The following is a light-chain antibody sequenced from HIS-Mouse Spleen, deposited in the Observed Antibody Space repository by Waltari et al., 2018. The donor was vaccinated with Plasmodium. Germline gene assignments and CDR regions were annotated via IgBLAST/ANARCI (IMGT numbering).Light chain of an antibody. CDR3: QQYNNWPAWT. CDR2: GAS. J-gene: IGKJ1*01. CDR1: QSVSSN. V-gene: IGKV3-15*01. Sequence: EIVMTQSPATLSVSPGERATLSCRASQSVSSNLAWYQQKPGQAPRLLIYGASTRATGIPARFSGSGSGAEVTLIISSLQSEDFAVYYCQQYNNWPAWTFGQGTKVEIK.